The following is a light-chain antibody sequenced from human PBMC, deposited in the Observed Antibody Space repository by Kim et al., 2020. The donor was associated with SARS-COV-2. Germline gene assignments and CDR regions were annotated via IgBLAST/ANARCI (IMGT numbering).Light chain of an antibody. Sequence: SSELTQHPAVSVALGQTVRITCQGDSLRSYYASWYQQKPGQAPVLVIYGKNNRPSGIPDRFSGSSSGNTASLTITGAQAEDEADYYCNSRDSSGNHWVFGGGTQLTVL. J-gene: IGLJ3*02. CDR1: SLRSYY. CDR3: NSRDSSGNHWV. V-gene: IGLV3-19*01. CDR2: GKN.